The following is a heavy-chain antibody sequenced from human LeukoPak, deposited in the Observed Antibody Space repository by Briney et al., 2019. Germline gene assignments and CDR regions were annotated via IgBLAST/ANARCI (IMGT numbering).Heavy chain of an antibody. CDR2: ISYDGSNK. V-gene: IGHV3-30*04. D-gene: IGHD6-19*01. Sequence: GGSLRLSCAASGFTFSSYAMHWVRQAPGKGLEWVAVISYDGSNKYYADSVKGRFTISRDNSKNTLYLQMNSLRAEDTAVYYCARPPEQWLVLGYFDYWGQGTLVPVSS. CDR1: GFTFSSYA. J-gene: IGHJ4*02. CDR3: ARPPEQWLVLGYFDY.